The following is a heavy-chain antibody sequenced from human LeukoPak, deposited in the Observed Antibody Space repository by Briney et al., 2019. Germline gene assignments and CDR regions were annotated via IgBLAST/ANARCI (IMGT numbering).Heavy chain of an antibody. V-gene: IGHV3-74*01. CDR1: GFTFSSYW. J-gene: IGHJ4*02. CDR3: AKSRVQQLPGGFDY. Sequence: GGSLRLSCAASGFTFSSYWMHWVRQAPGKGLVWVSRINSDGSSTSYADSVKGRFTISRDNSKNTLYLQMNSLSREDTAVYYCAKSRVQQLPGGFDYWGQGTLVTVSS. CDR2: INSDGSST. D-gene: IGHD6-13*01.